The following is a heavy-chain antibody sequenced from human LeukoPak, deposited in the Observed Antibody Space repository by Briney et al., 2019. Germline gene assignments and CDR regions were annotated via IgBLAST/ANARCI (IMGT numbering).Heavy chain of an antibody. Sequence: SETLSLTCTVSGGSISSSSYYWGWIRQPPGKGLEWIGSIYYSGSAYYNPSLKSRLTISVDTSKNQFSLKLSSVTAADTAVYFCASHRHYYYYMDVWGKGTTVTVSS. CDR2: IYYSGSA. CDR3: ASHRHYYYYMDV. J-gene: IGHJ6*03. CDR1: GGSISSSSYY. V-gene: IGHV4-39*07.